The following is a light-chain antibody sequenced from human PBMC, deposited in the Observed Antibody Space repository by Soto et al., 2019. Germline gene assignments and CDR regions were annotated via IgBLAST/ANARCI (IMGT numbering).Light chain of an antibody. J-gene: IGKJ4*01. CDR1: QSLLHSNGYNY. V-gene: IGKV2-28*01. CDR2: LGS. Sequence: EIVMTQSPLSLPVTPGEPASISCRSSQSLLHSNGYNYLDWYLQKPGQSPQLLIYLGSNRASGVPDRFSGSGSGTDFTLKISRVEAEDVGGCYCMQAIKNALTFGGRTKVEIK. CDR3: MQAIKNALT.